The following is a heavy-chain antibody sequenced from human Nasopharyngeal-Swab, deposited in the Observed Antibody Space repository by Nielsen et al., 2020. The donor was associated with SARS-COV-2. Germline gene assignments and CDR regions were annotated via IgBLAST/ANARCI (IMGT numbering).Heavy chain of an antibody. D-gene: IGHD2-21*02. Sequence: GESLKISCAASGFTFSSYAMHWVRQAPGKGLEWVAVISYDGSNKYYADSVKGRFTISRDNSKNTLYLRMNSLRAEDTAVYYCAREKSIDEVRVTAMPYYFDYWGQGTLVTVSS. CDR3: AREKSIDEVRVTAMPYYFDY. J-gene: IGHJ4*02. V-gene: IGHV3-30-3*01. CDR1: GFTFSSYA. CDR2: ISYDGSNK.